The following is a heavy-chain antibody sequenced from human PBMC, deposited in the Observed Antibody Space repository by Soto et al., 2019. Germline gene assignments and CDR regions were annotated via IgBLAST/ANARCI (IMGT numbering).Heavy chain of an antibody. CDR3: APQGFYRMGV. J-gene: IGHJ6*02. Sequence: QVQLQESGPGLVQPSGTLSLTCAVSGDSITGDEWWSWVRQPPGKGLEWIGEIHHSGATNYNPSPQSRVTISIDKSKNQFSLTLNSVTAADTAMFYCAPQGFYRMGVWGRGTTVTVSS. CDR1: GDSITGDEW. CDR2: IHHSGAT. V-gene: IGHV4-4*02.